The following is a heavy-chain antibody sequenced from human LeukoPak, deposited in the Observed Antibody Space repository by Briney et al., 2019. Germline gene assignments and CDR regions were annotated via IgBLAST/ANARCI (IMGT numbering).Heavy chain of an antibody. CDR1: GFTFSNYT. Sequence: GGSLRLSCAASGFTFSNYTMNWVRQAPGKGLEWVSSSSNSGSYIYYADSVKGRFTISRDNAKNSLYLQMNSLRAEDTTVYYCARGRGSSFDPWGQGTLVTVSS. D-gene: IGHD6-13*01. CDR3: ARGRGSSFDP. CDR2: SSNSGSYI. V-gene: IGHV3-21*01. J-gene: IGHJ5*02.